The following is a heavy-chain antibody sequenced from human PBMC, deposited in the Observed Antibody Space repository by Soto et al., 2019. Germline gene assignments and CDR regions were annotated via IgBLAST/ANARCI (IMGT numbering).Heavy chain of an antibody. D-gene: IGHD3-16*01. CDR3: ARLGVTAPFFDY. CDR1: GGTFSSYA. Sequence: QVQLVQSGAEVKKPGSSVKVSCKASGGTFSSYAISWVRQAPGQGLEWMGGIIPIFGTANYAQKFQGRVTITADKSPSKAYMELSSLRSEDTAVYYCARLGVTAPFFDYWGQGTLVTVSS. V-gene: IGHV1-69*06. CDR2: IIPIFGTA. J-gene: IGHJ4*02.